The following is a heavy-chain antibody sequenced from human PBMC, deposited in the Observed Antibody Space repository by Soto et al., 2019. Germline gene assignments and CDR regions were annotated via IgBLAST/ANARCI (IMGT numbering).Heavy chain of an antibody. CDR1: GFSLNTRDLG. CDR2: IYWDDSK. J-gene: IGHJ4*02. Sequence: QITLKESGPTLVKPTETLTLTCTFSGFSLNTRDLGVGWIRQPPGKALEWLAIIYWDDSKNYSPSLKSRLTITKDTSKNQEVLTVTDMDPVDTATYYCAQKGRGYFDYWGQGTLVAVSS. D-gene: IGHD3-10*01. V-gene: IGHV2-5*02. CDR3: AQKGRGYFDY.